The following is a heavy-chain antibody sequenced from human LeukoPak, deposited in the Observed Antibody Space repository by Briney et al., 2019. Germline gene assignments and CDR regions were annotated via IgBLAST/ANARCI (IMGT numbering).Heavy chain of an antibody. CDR1: GYTFTGYY. V-gene: IGHV1-24*01. CDR3: ATQGYDYVWGSYRHFDY. CDR2: FDPEDGET. D-gene: IGHD3-16*02. Sequence: GASVKVSCKASGYTFTGYYIHWVRQAPGKGLEWMGGFDPEDGETIYAQKFQGRVTMTEDTSTDTAYMELSSLRSEDTAVYYCATQGYDYVWGSYRHFDYWGQGTLVTVSS. J-gene: IGHJ4*02.